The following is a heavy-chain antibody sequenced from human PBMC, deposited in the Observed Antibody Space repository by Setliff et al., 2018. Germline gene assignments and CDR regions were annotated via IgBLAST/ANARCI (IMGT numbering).Heavy chain of an antibody. D-gene: IGHD2-8*02. J-gene: IGHJ1*01. CDR3: SRLVRYCTVTSCQRASGGEH. CDR1: GYTFTDHG. Sequence: VASVKVSCKASGYTFTDHGITWVRQAPGQGLEWMGWISGYTGNTNYAHKLQGRVTLTTDTSTGTAYMELRSLRSDDTAVYYCSRLVRYCTVTSCQRASGGEHWGQGTLVTVSS. V-gene: IGHV1-18*01. CDR2: ISGYTGNT.